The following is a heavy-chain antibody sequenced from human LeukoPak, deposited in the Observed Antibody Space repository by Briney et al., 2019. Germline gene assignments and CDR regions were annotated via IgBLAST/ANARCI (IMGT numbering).Heavy chain of an antibody. CDR1: GFTFSRYS. J-gene: IGHJ4*02. CDR2: ISISSNYI. CDR3: ARADLLTGYYILDY. V-gene: IGHV3-21*01. Sequence: TGGSLRLSCAASGFTFSRYSMNWVRQAPGKGLEWVSSISISSNYIYYTDSVKGRFTISRDNAKNSLYLQMNSLRAEDTAVYYCARADLLTGYYILDYWGQGTLVTVSS. D-gene: IGHD3-9*01.